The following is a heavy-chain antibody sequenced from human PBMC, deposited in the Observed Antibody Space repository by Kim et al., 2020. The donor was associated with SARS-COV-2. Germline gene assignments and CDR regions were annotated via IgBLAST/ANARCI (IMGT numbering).Heavy chain of an antibody. Sequence: GGSLRLSCAASGFTFSSYSMAWVLQAPGKGLEWVASINHKRDDIYYTDSVKGRFIISRDNAKNTLYLQMNNLRAEDTAVYSCAKDRPAYARPVYYCGQ. V-gene: IGHV3-21*01. CDR1: GFTFSSYS. D-gene: IGHD2-2*01. CDR3: AKDRPAYARPVYY. CDR2: INHKRDDI. J-gene: IGHJ4*02.